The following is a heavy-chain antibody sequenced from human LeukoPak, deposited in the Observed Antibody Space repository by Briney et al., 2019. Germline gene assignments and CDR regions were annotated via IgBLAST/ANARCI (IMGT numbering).Heavy chain of an antibody. Sequence: PGGSLRLSCAASGFTVSSNYMSWVRQAPGKGLEWVSAISGSGGSTYYADSVKGRFTISRDNSKNTLYLQMNSLRAEDTAVYYCAKMSLIPAAMADFDYWGQGTLVTVSS. CDR1: GFTVSSNY. CDR2: ISGSGGST. J-gene: IGHJ4*02. D-gene: IGHD2-2*01. CDR3: AKMSLIPAAMADFDY. V-gene: IGHV3-23*01.